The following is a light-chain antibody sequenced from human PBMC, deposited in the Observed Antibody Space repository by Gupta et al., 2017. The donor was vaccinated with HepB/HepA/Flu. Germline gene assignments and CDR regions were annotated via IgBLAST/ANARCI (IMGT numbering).Light chain of an antibody. J-gene: IGKJ1*01. Sequence: EIVMTQSPATLSVSQGERSTLSCRASQSVSNNVAWYQQKPGQAPRLLIYGASTRASRIPARFSGSGSGTEFTLTISSRQSEDFGVYYCQQDDNWPSTFGQGTEVEIK. CDR3: QQDDNWPST. CDR2: GAS. CDR1: QSVSNN. V-gene: IGKV3-15*01.